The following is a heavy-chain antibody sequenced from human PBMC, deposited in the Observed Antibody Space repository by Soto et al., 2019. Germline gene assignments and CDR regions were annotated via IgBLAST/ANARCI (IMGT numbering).Heavy chain of an antibody. CDR3: ARIVVVVPAAMVLFDY. CDR2: IYYSGST. D-gene: IGHD2-2*01. V-gene: IGHV4-39*01. Sequence: SETLSLTCTVSGGSISSSSYYWGWIRQPPGKGLEWIGSIYYSGSTYYNPSLKSRVTISVDTSKNQFSLKLSSVTAADTAVYYCARIVVVVPAAMVLFDYWGQGTLVTVSS. CDR1: GGSISSSSYY. J-gene: IGHJ4*02.